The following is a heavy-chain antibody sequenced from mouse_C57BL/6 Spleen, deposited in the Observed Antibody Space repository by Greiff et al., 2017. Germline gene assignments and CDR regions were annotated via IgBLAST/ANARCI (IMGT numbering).Heavy chain of an antibody. CDR1: GYAFSSSW. CDR2: IDPGDGDT. V-gene: IGHV1-82*01. Sequence: QVQLQQSGPELVKPGASVKMSCKASGYAFSSSWMNWVKQRPGQGLEWIGRIDPGDGDTNYNGKFKGKATLTVDKSSSTAYMQLSSLTSEDSAVYVCARATSRDPYYFDYWGQGTTLTVSS. CDR3: ARATSRDPYYFDY. J-gene: IGHJ2*01. D-gene: IGHD1-1*01.